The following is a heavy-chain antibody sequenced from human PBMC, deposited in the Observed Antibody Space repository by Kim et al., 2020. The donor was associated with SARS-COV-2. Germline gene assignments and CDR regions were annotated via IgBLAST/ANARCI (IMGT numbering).Heavy chain of an antibody. CDR2: IYYSGST. CDR3: ARVRGAYCGGDCYNFFDY. CDR1: GGSISSYY. Sequence: SETLSLTCTVSGGSISSYYWSWIRQPPGKGLEWIGYIYYSGSTNYNPSLKSRVTISVDTSKNQFSLKLSSVTAADTAVYYCARVRGAYCGGDCYNFFDYWGQGTLVTVSS. D-gene: IGHD2-21*01. J-gene: IGHJ4*02. V-gene: IGHV4-59*01.